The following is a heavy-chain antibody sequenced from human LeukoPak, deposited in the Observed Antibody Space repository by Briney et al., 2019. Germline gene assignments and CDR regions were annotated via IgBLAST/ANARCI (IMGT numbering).Heavy chain of an antibody. D-gene: IGHD1-26*01. CDR2: ISSSGSTI. Sequence: GGSLRHSCAASGFTFSSYEMNWVRQAPGKGLEWVSYISSSGSTIYYADSVKGRFTISRDNAKNSLYLQMNSLRAEDTAVYYCARGYSGSYHDAFDIWGQGTMVTVSS. V-gene: IGHV3-48*03. CDR3: ARGYSGSYHDAFDI. CDR1: GFTFSSYE. J-gene: IGHJ3*02.